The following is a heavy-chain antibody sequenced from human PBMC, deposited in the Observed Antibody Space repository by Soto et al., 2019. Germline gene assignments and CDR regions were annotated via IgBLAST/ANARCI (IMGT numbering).Heavy chain of an antibody. CDR3: VKYTVTEDLGES. J-gene: IGHJ5*02. D-gene: IGHD3-16*01. V-gene: IGHV3-23*01. CDR1: GFTFSSYA. CDR2: VRRAGTYT. Sequence: EVPWLESGGDVVRPGGSLRLSCAASGFTFSSYAMGWVRQAPGKGLEWVAGVRRAGTYTFYADSVSGRFSISRDNSRDTVDLYMNALRGDDTAVYFCVKYTVTEDLGESWWQGTLVSVSS.